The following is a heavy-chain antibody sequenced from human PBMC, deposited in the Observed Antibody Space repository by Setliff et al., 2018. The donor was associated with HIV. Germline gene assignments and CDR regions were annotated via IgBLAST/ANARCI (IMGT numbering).Heavy chain of an antibody. Sequence: SGPTLVNPTQTLTLTCTFSGFSLSTSGVSVGWIRQPPGKTLEWLALIFWDDDKRYGPSLRSRLTITKDTSKNQMVLTMTNVDPMDTATYYCAHSSASLYYYMDVWGKGTTVTVSS. J-gene: IGHJ6*03. CDR1: GFSLSTSGVS. V-gene: IGHV2-5*05. CDR2: IFWDDDK. D-gene: IGHD6-25*01. CDR3: AHSSASLYYYMDV.